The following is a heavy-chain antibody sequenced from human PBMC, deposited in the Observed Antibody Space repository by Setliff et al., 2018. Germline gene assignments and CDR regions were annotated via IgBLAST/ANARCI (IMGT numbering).Heavy chain of an antibody. V-gene: IGHV4-39*01. D-gene: IGHD1-1*01. CDR1: GGSISSGVYY. Sequence: SETLSLTCTVSGGSISSGVYYWGWIRQPPGKGLEWIGRIYHGGKTYYNTSLESRLTISVDTSKNQFSLKLRSVTAADTAVYYCARTGTYRYFDYWGRGTQVTVSS. CDR3: ARTGTYRYFDY. J-gene: IGHJ4*02. CDR2: IYHGGKT.